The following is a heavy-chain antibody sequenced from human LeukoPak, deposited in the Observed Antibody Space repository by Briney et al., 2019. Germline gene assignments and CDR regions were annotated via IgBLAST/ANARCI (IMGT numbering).Heavy chain of an antibody. D-gene: IGHD3-9*01. CDR3: ARAPAGSDWLSPFDY. CDR1: GGTFSSYA. V-gene: IGHV1-69*06. J-gene: IGHJ4*02. Sequence: ASVKVSCKASGGTFSSYAISWVRQAPGQGLEWMGGIIPIFGTANYAQKFQGRVTITADKSTSTAYMELGSLRSEDTAVYYCARAPAGSDWLSPFDYWGQGTLVTVSS. CDR2: IIPIFGTA.